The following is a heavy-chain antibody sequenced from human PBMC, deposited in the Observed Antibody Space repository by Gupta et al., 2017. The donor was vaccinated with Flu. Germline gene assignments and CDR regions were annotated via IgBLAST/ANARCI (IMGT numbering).Heavy chain of an antibody. CDR3: TTALEWLFWNYMDV. Sequence: AWMSWVRQAPGKGLEGVGRIKSKTDGGTTDYAAPVKGRFTISRDDSKNTLYLQMNRLKTEDTAVYYCTTALEWLFWNYMDVWGKGTTVTVSS. J-gene: IGHJ6*03. CDR1: AW. CDR2: IKSKTDGGTT. D-gene: IGHD3-3*01. V-gene: IGHV3-15*01.